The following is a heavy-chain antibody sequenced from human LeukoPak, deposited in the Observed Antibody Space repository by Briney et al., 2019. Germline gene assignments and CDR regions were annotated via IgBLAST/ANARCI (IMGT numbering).Heavy chain of an antibody. V-gene: IGHV3-30-3*01. J-gene: IGHJ4*02. CDR2: ISYDGSNK. CDR1: GFTFSSYA. CDR3: ARAKSAAGIYFDY. Sequence: PGGSLRLSCAASGFTFSSYAMHWVRQAPGKGLEWVAVISYDGSNKYYADSVKGRFTISRDNSKNTLYLQMNSLRAEDTAVYYCARAKSAAGIYFDYWGQGTLVTVSS. D-gene: IGHD6-13*01.